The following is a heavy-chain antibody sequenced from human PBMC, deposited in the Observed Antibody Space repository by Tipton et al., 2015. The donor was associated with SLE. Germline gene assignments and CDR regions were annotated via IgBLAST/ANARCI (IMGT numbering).Heavy chain of an antibody. CDR3: ARDRGQRGAFDI. D-gene: IGHD6-25*01. J-gene: IGHJ3*02. V-gene: IGHV4-59*01. CDR2: IYYSGST. CDR1: GGSISSYY. Sequence: LSCTVSGGSISSYYWSWIRQPPGKGLEWIGYIYYSGSTNYNPSLKSRVTISVDTSKNQFSLKLSSVTAADTAVYYCARDRGQRGAFDIWGQGTMVTVSS.